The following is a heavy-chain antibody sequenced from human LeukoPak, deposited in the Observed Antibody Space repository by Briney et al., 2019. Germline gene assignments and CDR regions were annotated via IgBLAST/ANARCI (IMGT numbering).Heavy chain of an antibody. CDR3: AGEGAAPMYYYYMDV. J-gene: IGHJ6*03. CDR1: GGSISSYY. Sequence: NPSETLSLTCTVSGGSISSYYWSWIRQPPGKGLEWIGYINYSGSTNYNPSLKSRVTISLDTSKNQFSLKLNSVTAADTAVYYCAGEGAAPMYYYYMDVWGKGTTVTVSS. V-gene: IGHV4-59*01. CDR2: INYSGST. D-gene: IGHD2-2*01.